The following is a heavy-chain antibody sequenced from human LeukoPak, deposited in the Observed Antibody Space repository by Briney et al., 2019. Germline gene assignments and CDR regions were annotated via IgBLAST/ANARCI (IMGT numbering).Heavy chain of an antibody. J-gene: IGHJ3*02. Sequence: PSETLSLTCAIYGESFSGYYWSWIRQPPGKGLEWIAEINHSGSTNYNPSLKSRVTISVDTSKNQFSLKLSSVTAADTAVYYCARPTTTVTTDAFDIWGQGTMVTVSS. CDR1: GESFSGYY. CDR3: ARPTTTVTTDAFDI. V-gene: IGHV4-34*01. D-gene: IGHD4-17*01. CDR2: INHSGST.